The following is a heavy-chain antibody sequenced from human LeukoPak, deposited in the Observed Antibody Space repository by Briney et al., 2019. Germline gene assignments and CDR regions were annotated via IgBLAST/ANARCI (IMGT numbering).Heavy chain of an antibody. CDR2: INHSGST. Sequence: SETLSLTCAVYGGSFSGYYWSWIRQPPGKGLEWIGEINHSGSTNYNPSLKSRVTISVDTSKNQFSLKLSSVTAADTAVYYCARGPTRHDFWSGYSAYYFDYWGQGTLVTVSS. J-gene: IGHJ4*02. V-gene: IGHV4-34*01. CDR1: GGSFSGYY. D-gene: IGHD3-3*01. CDR3: ARGPTRHDFWSGYSAYYFDY.